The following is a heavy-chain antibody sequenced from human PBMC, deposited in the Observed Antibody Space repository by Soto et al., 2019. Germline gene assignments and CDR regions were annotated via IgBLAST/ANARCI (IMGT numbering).Heavy chain of an antibody. Sequence: SETLSLTCPLYGGSFSGYYWGWIRQPPGKGLEWIGEINHSGSTNYNPSLKSRVTISVDTSKNQFSLKLSSGTAADTAGYYWARGRLRLGELSGWFDPWGQGTLVAVAS. CDR3: ARGRLRLGELSGWFDP. CDR2: INHSGST. CDR1: GGSFSGYY. V-gene: IGHV4-34*01. D-gene: IGHD3-16*02. J-gene: IGHJ5*02.